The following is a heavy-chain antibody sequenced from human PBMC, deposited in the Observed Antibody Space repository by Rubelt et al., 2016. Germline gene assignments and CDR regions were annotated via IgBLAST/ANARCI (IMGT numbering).Heavy chain of an antibody. Sequence: QLVESGGGLVQPGGSLRLSCAASGFTFSTYAMSWVRQAPGKGLEWVANIKQDESEEHYADSVKGRFTISRDNAKNSVYLQMNSLRAEDTAVYYCARDYGDYWGQGTLVTVSS. CDR2: IKQDESEE. CDR3: ARDYGDY. J-gene: IGHJ4*02. V-gene: IGHV3-7*04. D-gene: IGHD4-17*01. CDR1: GFTFSTYA.